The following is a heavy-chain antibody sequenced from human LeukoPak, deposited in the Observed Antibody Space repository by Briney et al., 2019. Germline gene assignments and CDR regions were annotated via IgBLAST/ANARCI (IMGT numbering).Heavy chain of an antibody. CDR1: GFTFSSYA. V-gene: IGHV3-23*01. Sequence: PGGSLRLSCAASGFTFSSYAMSWVRQAPGEGLEWVSAISGSGGSTYYADSVKGRFTISRDNSKNTLYLQMNSLRAEDTAVYYCAKSFRMITFGGVIVSHYFDYWGQGTLVTVSS. D-gene: IGHD3-16*02. J-gene: IGHJ4*02. CDR2: ISGSGGST. CDR3: AKSFRMITFGGVIVSHYFDY.